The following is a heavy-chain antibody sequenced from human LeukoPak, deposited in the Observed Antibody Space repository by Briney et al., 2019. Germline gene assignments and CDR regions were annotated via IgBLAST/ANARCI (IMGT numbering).Heavy chain of an antibody. CDR3: ARDLYDSSGYYLGYYFDY. V-gene: IGHV3-7*01. D-gene: IGHD3-22*01. Sequence: GGSLRLSCAASGFTFSSYWMSWVRQAPGKGLAPEANIKQDGSEKYYVDSVKGRFTISRDNAKNSLYLQMNSLRAEDTAVYYCARDLYDSSGYYLGYYFDYWGQGTLVTVSS. CDR2: IKQDGSEK. CDR1: GFTFSSYW. J-gene: IGHJ4*02.